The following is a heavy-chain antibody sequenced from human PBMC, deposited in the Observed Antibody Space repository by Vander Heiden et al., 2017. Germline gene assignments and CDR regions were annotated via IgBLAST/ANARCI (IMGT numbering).Heavy chain of an antibody. CDR1: GGSISGFY. CDR3: ARARNSASYTGGWYYFDS. J-gene: IGHJ4*02. CDR2: INDIGST. V-gene: IGHV4-59*01. D-gene: IGHD6-19*01. Sequence: QVQLQESGPGLVKPSETLSLTCNVSGGSISGFYWSWIRQSPGKCLEWFGNINDIGSTNNNPSLKSRVAISIGTSNNLFFLELSSVTAADTAVYFCARARNSASYTGGWYYFDSWGQGTLVTVSS.